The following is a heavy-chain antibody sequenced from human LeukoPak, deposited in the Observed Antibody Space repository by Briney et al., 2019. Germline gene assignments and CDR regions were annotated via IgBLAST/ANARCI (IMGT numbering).Heavy chain of an antibody. V-gene: IGHV4-34*01. CDR2: INHSGST. CDR3: ARHRLGYSYGYIYYYYYYMDV. CDR1: GGSFSGYY. D-gene: IGHD5-18*01. J-gene: IGHJ6*03. Sequence: PSETLSLTCAVYGGSFSGYYWSWIRQPPGKGLEWIGEINHSGSTNYNPSLKSRVTISVDTSKNQFSLKLSSVTAADTAVYYCARHRLGYSYGYIYYYYYYMDVWGKGTTVTISS.